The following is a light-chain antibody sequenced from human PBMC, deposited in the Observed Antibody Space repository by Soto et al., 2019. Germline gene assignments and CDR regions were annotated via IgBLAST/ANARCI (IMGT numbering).Light chain of an antibody. Sequence: IQLTQSPSSLSASVGDRVTITCRPSQGISSYLAWYQQKPGKAPKLLIYAASTLQSGVPSRFSGSGSGTDFTLTISSLQPEDFATYYCQQLNSYPPWTFGQGTKVEIK. J-gene: IGKJ1*01. CDR1: QGISSY. CDR3: QQLNSYPPWT. V-gene: IGKV1-9*01. CDR2: AAS.